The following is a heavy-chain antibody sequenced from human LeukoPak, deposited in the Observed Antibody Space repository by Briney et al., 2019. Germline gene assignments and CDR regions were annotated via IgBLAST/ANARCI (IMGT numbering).Heavy chain of an antibody. D-gene: IGHD1-26*01. CDR3: ASGLQGAASVPHYYYGMDV. CDR1: GYTLTELS. J-gene: IGHJ6*02. CDR2: FDPEDGET. V-gene: IGHV1-24*01. Sequence: ASVKVSCKVSGYTLTELSMHWVRQAPGKGLEWMRGFDPEDGETIYAQKFQGRVTITRDTSASTAYMELSSLRSEDTAVYYCASGLQGAASVPHYYYGMDVWGQGTTVTVSS.